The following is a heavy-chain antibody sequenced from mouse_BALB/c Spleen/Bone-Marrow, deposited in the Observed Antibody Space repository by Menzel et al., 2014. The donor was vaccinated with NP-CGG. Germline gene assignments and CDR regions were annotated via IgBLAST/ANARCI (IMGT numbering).Heavy chain of an antibody. CDR2: IWGDGST. CDR3: AREPTVVAGGWFAY. D-gene: IGHD1-1*01. V-gene: IGHV2-6-7*01. J-gene: IGHJ3*01. CDR1: GFSLTGYG. Sequence: QVQLQQSGPGLVAPSQSLSITCTVSGFSLTGYGVNWVRQPPGKGLEWLGMIWGDGSTDYNSALKSRLSISKDNSKSQVFLKMNSLQADDTARYYCAREPTVVAGGWFAYWGQGTLVTVSA.